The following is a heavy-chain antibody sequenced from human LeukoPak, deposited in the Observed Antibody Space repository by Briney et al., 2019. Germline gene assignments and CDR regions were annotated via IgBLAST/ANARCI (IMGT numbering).Heavy chain of an antibody. CDR2: ISYDGSNK. CDR1: GFTFSSYG. V-gene: IGHV3-30*03. Sequence: LPGGSLRLSCAAYGFTFSSYGMHWVRQAPGKGLEWVAVISYDGSNKYYADSVKGRFTISRDNAKNTLYLQMNSLRAEDTAVYYCARDYYDSSGLIDYWGQGTLVTVSS. J-gene: IGHJ4*02. CDR3: ARDYYDSSGLIDY. D-gene: IGHD3-22*01.